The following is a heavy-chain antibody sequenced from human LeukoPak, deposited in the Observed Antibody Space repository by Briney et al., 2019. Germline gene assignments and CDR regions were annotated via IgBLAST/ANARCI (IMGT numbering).Heavy chain of an antibody. V-gene: IGHV3-30*18. D-gene: IGHD3-10*01. CDR2: ISYDGSNK. J-gene: IGHJ4*02. CDR1: GFTFSGYA. Sequence: TGGSLRLSCAASGFTFSGYAMNWVRQAPGKGLEWVAVISYDGSNKYYVDSVKGRFTISRDNSKNTLYLQMNSLRVEDTAVYYCAKERGSYGSGSLFGYWGQGTLVTVSS. CDR3: AKERGSYGSGSLFGY.